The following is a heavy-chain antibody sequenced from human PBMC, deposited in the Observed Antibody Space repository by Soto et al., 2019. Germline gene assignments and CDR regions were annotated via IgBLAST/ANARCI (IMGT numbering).Heavy chain of an antibody. CDR1: GFTFSSYS. Sequence: EVQLVESGGGLVQPGGSLRLSCAASGFTFSSYSMNWVRQAPGKGLEWVSYISSSSSTIYYADSVKGRFTISRDNAKNSLYLQMNSLRDEDTAVYYCASDGTLAPAASGHYFYGMDVWGQGTTVTVSS. J-gene: IGHJ6*02. CDR3: ASDGTLAPAASGHYFYGMDV. CDR2: ISSSSSTI. V-gene: IGHV3-48*02. D-gene: IGHD2-2*01.